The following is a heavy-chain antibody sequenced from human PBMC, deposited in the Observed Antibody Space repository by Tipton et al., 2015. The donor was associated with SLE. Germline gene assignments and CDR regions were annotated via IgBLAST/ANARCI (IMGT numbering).Heavy chain of an antibody. D-gene: IGHD1-26*01. J-gene: IGHJ4*02. CDR1: GFPFSSYS. V-gene: IGHV3-21*01. CDR3: ARTGMVGATTYYFDY. CDR2: ISSTTNYI. Sequence: SLRLSCAASGFPFSSYSLNWVRQAPGKGLEWISSISSTTNYIYYADSVKGRFTISRDDAKNSLDLQMNSLRAEDTAVYYCARTGMVGATTYYFDYWGQGTLVTVSS.